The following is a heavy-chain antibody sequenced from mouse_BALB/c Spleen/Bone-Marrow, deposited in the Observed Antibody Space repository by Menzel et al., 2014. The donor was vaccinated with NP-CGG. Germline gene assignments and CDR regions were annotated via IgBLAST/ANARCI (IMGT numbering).Heavy chain of an antibody. CDR1: CYTFTKHH. CDR3: AREDYGAWFAY. J-gene: IGHJ3*01. Sequence: EVQLQESGAELVRPGASVKISCKAFCYTFTKHHINWVKQRPGQGLDWIGYINPYNDYTSYNQKFKGKATLTVDKSSSTAYMDLSSLTSEDSAVYYCAREDYGAWFAYWGQGTLVTVSA. CDR2: INPYNDYT. D-gene: IGHD1-2*01. V-gene: IGHV1S45*01.